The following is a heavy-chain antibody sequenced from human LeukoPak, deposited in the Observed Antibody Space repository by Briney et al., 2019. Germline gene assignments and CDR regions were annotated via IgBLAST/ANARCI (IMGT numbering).Heavy chain of an antibody. J-gene: IGHJ4*02. V-gene: IGHV1-2*02. CDR1: GYTFTGYY. CDR2: INPNSGGT. Sequence: ASVKVSCKASGYTFTGYYMHWVRQAPGQGLEWMGWINPNSGGTYYAQKFQGRVTMASDTSISTAYMELSRLRSDNTAVYYCARDLYGGTSATFDYWGQGTLVTVSS. CDR3: ARDLYGGTSATFDY. D-gene: IGHD4-23*01.